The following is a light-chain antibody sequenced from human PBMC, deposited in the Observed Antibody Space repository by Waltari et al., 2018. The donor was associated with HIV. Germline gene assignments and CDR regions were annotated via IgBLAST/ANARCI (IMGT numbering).Light chain of an antibody. Sequence: SYELTQPLSVSVALGQTARITRGGANTGSKNVHWYQQKPGQAPVLVIYRNTNRPSGIPERFSGSNSGNTATLTITRAQVGDEADYYCHVWDRATGVFGTGTTVTVL. CDR1: NTGSKN. CDR2: RNT. CDR3: HVWDRATGV. J-gene: IGLJ1*01. V-gene: IGLV3-9*01.